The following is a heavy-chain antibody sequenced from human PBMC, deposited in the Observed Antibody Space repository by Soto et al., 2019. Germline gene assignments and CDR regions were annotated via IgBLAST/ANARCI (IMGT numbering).Heavy chain of an antibody. J-gene: IGHJ4*02. V-gene: IGHV4-59*01. Sequence: SETLSLTCTVSGGSISSYYWSWIRQPPGKGLEWIGYIYYSGSTNYNPSLKSRVTISVDTSKNQFSLKLSSVTAADTAVYYCARTRDFRLYYFDYWGQGTLVTVS. CDR3: ARTRDFRLYYFDY. CDR2: IYYSGST. CDR1: GGSISSYY. D-gene: IGHD3-3*01.